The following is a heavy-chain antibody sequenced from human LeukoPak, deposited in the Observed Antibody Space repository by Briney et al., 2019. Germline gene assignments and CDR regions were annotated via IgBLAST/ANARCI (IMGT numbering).Heavy chain of an antibody. J-gene: IGHJ6*04. CDR1: GGSVSSGSYY. CDR2: IYYSGST. V-gene: IGHV4-61*01. CDR3: ARGGYYYYYYGMDV. Sequence: SETLSLTCTVSGGSVSSGSYYWSWIRQRPGKGLEWIGYIYYSGSTNYNPSLKSRVTISVDTSKNQFSLKLSSVTAADTAVYYCARGGYYYYYYGMDVWGKGTTVTVSS. D-gene: IGHD2-15*01.